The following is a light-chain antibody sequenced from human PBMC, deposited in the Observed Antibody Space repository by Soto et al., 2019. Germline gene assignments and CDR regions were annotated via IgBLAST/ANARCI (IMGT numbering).Light chain of an antibody. V-gene: IGKV1-39*01. CDR3: QQGYSTPWT. CDR2: AAS. Sequence: SVGYIVPITCRASQGISTYLNWYQQKAGEAPKLLIYAASNLQGGVPSRFSGSGSGADFTLTINSLQPEDFATYYCQQGYSTPWTFGQGTKVDIK. CDR1: QGISTY. J-gene: IGKJ1*01.